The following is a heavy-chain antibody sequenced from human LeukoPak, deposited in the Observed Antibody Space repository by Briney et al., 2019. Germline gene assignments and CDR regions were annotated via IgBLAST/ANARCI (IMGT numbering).Heavy chain of an antibody. J-gene: IGHJ5*02. V-gene: IGHV1-46*01. Sequence: APVKVSCKASGYTFTSYYMHWVRQAPGQGLEWMGIINPSGGSTSYAQKFQGRVTMTRDMSTSTVYMELSSLRSEDTAVYYCARSMTTANWFDPWGQGTLVTVSS. CDR3: ARSMTTANWFDP. CDR1: GYTFTSYY. CDR2: INPSGGST. D-gene: IGHD4-11*01.